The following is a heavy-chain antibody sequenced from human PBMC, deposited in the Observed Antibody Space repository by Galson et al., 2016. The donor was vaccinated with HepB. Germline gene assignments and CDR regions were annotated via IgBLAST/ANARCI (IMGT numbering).Heavy chain of an antibody. V-gene: IGHV3-23*01. J-gene: IGHJ3*02. CDR2: IRDGDGRT. CDR1: GFTFSSYA. CDR3: AEISLGGYSSVWGGSFDI. D-gene: IGHD6-19*01. Sequence: SLRLSCAGSGFTFSSYAMNWVRQAPGKGLEWVSSIRDGDGRTHYADSVKGRFTISRDNSKNTLSLQMNSLRAEDTAIYYYAEISLGGYSSVWGGSFDILGQRTKVTVSS.